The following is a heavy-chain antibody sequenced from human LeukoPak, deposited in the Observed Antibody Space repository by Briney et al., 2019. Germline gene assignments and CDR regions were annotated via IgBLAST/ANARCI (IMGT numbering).Heavy chain of an antibody. CDR3: ARAQRGALRFGELPAHYYYGMDV. CDR2: IWYDGSNK. D-gene: IGHD3-10*01. V-gene: IGHV3-33*01. J-gene: IGHJ6*02. Sequence: GGSLRLSCAASGFTFSSYGMHWVRQAQGKGLEWVAVIWYDGSNKYYADSVKGRFTISRDNSKNTLYLQMNSLRAEDTAVYYCARAQRGALRFGELPAHYYYGMDVWGQGTTVTVSS. CDR1: GFTFSSYG.